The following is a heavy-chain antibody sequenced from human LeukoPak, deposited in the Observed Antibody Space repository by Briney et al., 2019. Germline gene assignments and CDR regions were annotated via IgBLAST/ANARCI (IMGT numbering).Heavy chain of an antibody. D-gene: IGHD3-10*01. V-gene: IGHV3-30-3*01. Sequence: GGSLRLSCAASGFTFSSYAMHWVRQAPGKGLEWVAVISYDGSNKYYADPVKGRFTISRDNSKNTLYLQMNSLRAEDTAVYYCARAWLWFGDQYGMDVWGQGTTVTVSS. CDR2: ISYDGSNK. CDR3: ARAWLWFGDQYGMDV. J-gene: IGHJ6*02. CDR1: GFTFSSYA.